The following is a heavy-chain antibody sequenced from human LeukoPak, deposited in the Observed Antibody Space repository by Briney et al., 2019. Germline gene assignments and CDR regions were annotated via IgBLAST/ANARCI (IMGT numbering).Heavy chain of an antibody. CDR2: ITTSGSTV. CDR1: GFTFRSYE. Sequence: PGGSLRLSCAASGFTFRSYEMNWVRQAPRKGLDSVSYITTSGSTVYYGDSVKGRFTISRDNAKNSLDLQMNSLRDEDTAVYYCARMSHTGAFDYWGQGTLVTVSS. D-gene: IGHD3-10*01. V-gene: IGHV3-48*03. J-gene: IGHJ4*02. CDR3: ARMSHTGAFDY.